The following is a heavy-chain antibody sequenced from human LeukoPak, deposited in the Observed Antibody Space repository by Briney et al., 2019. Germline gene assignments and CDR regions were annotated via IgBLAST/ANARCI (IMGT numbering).Heavy chain of an antibody. V-gene: IGHV1-18*01. CDR1: GYTFTSYD. D-gene: IGHD6-6*01. Sequence: ASVKVSCKASGYTFTSYDISWVRQAPGQGLEWMGWISTYNDNTHYAQKLQGRVTMTTDTSTSTVYMELKSLRSDDAAVYYCARIQSRIIAARPGNPAFDYWGRGTLVTVSS. CDR3: ARIQSRIIAARPGNPAFDY. J-gene: IGHJ4*02. CDR2: ISTYNDNT.